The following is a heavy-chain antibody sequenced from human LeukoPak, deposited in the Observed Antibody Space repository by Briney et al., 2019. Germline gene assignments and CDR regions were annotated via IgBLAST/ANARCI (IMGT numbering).Heavy chain of an antibody. CDR3: ARGVPRSGYDYPSFGY. CDR1: GFTVSSNS. D-gene: IGHD5-12*01. Sequence: GGSLRLSCTVSGFTVSSNSMSWVRQAPGKGLEWVSFIYSDNTHYSDSVKGRFTISRDNSKNTLYLQMNSLRAEDTAVYYCARGVPRSGYDYPSFGYWGQGTLVTVSS. CDR2: IYSDNT. V-gene: IGHV3-53*01. J-gene: IGHJ4*02.